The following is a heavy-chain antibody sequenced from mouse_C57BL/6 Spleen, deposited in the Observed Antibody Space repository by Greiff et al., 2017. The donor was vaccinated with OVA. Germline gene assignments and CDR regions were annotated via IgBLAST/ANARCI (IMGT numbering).Heavy chain of an antibody. V-gene: IGHV1-42*01. J-gene: IGHJ1*03. CDR2: INPSTGGT. Sequence: VQLKESGPELVKPGASVKISCKASGYSFTGYYMNWVKQSPEKSLEWIGEINPSTGGTTYNQKFKAKATLTVDKSSSTAYMQLKSLTSEDSAVYYCAKSYSNYFDVWGTGTTVTVSS. CDR1: GYSFTGYY. D-gene: IGHD2-5*01. CDR3: AKSYSNYFDV.